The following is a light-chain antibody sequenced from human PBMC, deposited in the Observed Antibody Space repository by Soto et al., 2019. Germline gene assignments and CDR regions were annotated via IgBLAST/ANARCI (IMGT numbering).Light chain of an antibody. Sequence: GDRVPITCRASQDIGNDLGWYQQRPGKAPKLLIYAASSLQSGVPSRFSGSGTGTDFTLTISSLQPEDFATYYCLQDLSYPWTFGQGTKVEIK. CDR3: LQDLSYPWT. V-gene: IGKV1-6*01. CDR1: QDIGND. J-gene: IGKJ1*01. CDR2: AAS.